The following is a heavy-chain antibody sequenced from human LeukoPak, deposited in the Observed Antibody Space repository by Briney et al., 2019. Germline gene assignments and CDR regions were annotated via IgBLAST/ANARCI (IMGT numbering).Heavy chain of an antibody. D-gene: IGHD1-14*01. CDR2: IKQDGTEK. CDR3: AKDITDGHTEPYDAFDI. CDR1: GFTFSTYW. V-gene: IGHV3-7*03. J-gene: IGHJ3*02. Sequence: SGGSLRLSCAASGFTFSTYWMSWVRQAPGKGLEWVAVIKQDGTEKYYVDSVKGRFTISRDNAKNSLYLQMNSLRAEDTALYYCAKDITDGHTEPYDAFDIWGQGTMVTVSS.